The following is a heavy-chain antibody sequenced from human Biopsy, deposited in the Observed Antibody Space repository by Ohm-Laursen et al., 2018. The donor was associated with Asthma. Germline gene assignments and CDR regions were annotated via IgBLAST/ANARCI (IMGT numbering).Heavy chain of an antibody. Sequence: LRLSLPPSVFTYDNYTMHWVRPVPAKALKWTTIISYDGRNTYYADSVEGRFTISRDNSKNTLSLQMSSLRPEDTAVYYCARGGLHYYEYYGMDVWGQGTTVTVSS. CDR1: VFTYDNYT. D-gene: IGHD2-21*02. J-gene: IGHJ6*02. V-gene: IGHV3-30*04. CDR3: ARGGLHYYEYYGMDV. CDR2: ISYDGRNT.